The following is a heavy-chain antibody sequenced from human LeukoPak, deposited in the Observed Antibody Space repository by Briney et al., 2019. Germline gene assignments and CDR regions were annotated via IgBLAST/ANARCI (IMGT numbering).Heavy chain of an antibody. CDR2: IYSGGST. CDR3: ARDPVGRRAFDI. D-gene: IGHD1-26*01. Sequence: GGSLRLSCAASGFTVSSNYMSWVPQAPGKGLEGVSVIYSGGSTYYAYSEKGRFTFSRDNSKNTLYLQMNSLRAEDTAVYYCARDPVGRRAFDIWGQGTMVTVSS. CDR1: GFTVSSNY. J-gene: IGHJ3*02. V-gene: IGHV3-66*01.